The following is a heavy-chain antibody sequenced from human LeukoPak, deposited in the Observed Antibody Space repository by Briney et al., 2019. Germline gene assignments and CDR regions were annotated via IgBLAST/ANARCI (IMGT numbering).Heavy chain of an antibody. D-gene: IGHD1-7*01. Sequence: SETLSLTCTVAGGSIRNNYWSWIRQPPGKGLEWIGYVYHSGTTTYNPSLKSRVTISVDTSKNQFSLNLTSVTTADTAMYYCARGNYLTYDFWGQGTLVSVSS. CDR3: ARGNYLTYDF. J-gene: IGHJ4*02. CDR2: VYHSGTT. V-gene: IGHV4-59*08. CDR1: GGSIRNNY.